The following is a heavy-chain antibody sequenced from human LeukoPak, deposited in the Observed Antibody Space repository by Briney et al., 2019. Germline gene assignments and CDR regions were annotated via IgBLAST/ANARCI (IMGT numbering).Heavy chain of an antibody. V-gene: IGHV4-39*01. CDR1: GGSISTSSYY. J-gene: IGHJ4*02. Sequence: SETLSLTCTVSGGSISTSSYYWGWIRQPPGKGLEWIGSMYYSGSTYYNPSLKSRVTISVGTSKNQFSLKLSSVTAADTALYYCASNEWSGYYFDYWGQGTLVTVSS. CDR2: MYYSGST. D-gene: IGHD3-3*01. CDR3: ASNEWSGYYFDY.